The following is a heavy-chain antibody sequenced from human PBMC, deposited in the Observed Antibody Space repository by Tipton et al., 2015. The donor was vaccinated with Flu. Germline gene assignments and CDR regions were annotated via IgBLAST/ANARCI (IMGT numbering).Heavy chain of an antibody. J-gene: IGHJ6*02. Sequence: SLRLSCAASGFTFSTYWMHWVRQAPGKGLVWVSRINSDESNTIYTDSVKGRFTISRDNAKNTLYLQMNSLRAEDTAVYYCARGGHGSGSYYSYYYYGVDVWGQGTTVTVSS. D-gene: IGHD3-10*01. CDR2: INSDESNT. CDR3: ARGGHGSGSYYSYYYYGVDV. CDR1: GFTFSTYW. V-gene: IGHV3-74*01.